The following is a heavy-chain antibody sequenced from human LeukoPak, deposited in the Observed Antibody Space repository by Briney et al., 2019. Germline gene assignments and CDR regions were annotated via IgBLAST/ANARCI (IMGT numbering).Heavy chain of an antibody. CDR3: ARGGHKYYDL. Sequence: SETLSLTCAVYGGSFSGYYWSWIRQPPGKGLEWIGEINHSGSTNYNPSLKSRVTISVDTSKNQFSLKLSSVTAADTAVYYCARGGHKYYDLWGQGTLVTVSS. V-gene: IGHV4-34*01. D-gene: IGHD3-3*01. CDR1: GGSFSGYY. CDR2: INHSGST. J-gene: IGHJ4*02.